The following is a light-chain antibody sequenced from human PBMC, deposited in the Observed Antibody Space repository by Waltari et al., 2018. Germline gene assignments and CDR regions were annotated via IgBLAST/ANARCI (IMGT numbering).Light chain of an antibody. V-gene: IGLV3-19*01. CDR2: GKN. J-gene: IGLJ2*01. CDR1: SLRSYY. Sequence: SSELTQDPAVSVALGQTVRITCQGNSLRSYYARWNQQKPGQTPVIVIYGKNNRPSGIPDRFSGSSSGNTASLTITGAQAEDEADYYCNSRDSSGNHAVFGGGTKLTVL. CDR3: NSRDSSGNHAV.